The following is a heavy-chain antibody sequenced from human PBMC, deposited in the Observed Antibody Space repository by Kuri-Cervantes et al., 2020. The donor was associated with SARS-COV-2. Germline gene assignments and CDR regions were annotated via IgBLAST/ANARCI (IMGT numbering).Heavy chain of an antibody. J-gene: IGHJ4*02. CDR3: ASGGITMTVVAHPFDY. CDR2: IIPIFGIA. Sequence: SVKVSCKASGGTFSSYAISWVRQAPGQGLEWMGRIIPIFGIANYAQKFQGRVTITADKSTSTAYMELSSLRSEDTAVYYGASGGITMTVVAHPFDYWGQGTLVTVSS. CDR1: GGTFSSYA. V-gene: IGHV1-69*04. D-gene: IGHD3-22*01.